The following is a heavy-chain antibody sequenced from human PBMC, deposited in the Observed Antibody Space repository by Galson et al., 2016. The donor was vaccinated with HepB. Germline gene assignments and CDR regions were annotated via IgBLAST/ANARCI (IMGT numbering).Heavy chain of an antibody. J-gene: IGHJ5*02. CDR1: GGSISGYS. Sequence: SETLSLTCSVSGGSISGYSWSWIRQPPEKGLEWIGYIYSSGNTNYNPSLRSRVTVSVDTSTKQFSLKLRSVTAADTAVYYCARGREWFDPWGQGTLVTVSS. CDR3: ARGREWFDP. V-gene: IGHV4-59*01. CDR2: IYSSGNT. D-gene: IGHD1-26*01.